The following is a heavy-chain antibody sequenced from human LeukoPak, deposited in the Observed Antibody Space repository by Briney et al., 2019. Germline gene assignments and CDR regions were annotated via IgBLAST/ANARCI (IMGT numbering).Heavy chain of an antibody. D-gene: IGHD5-12*01. CDR2: INSDGSSI. J-gene: IGHJ4*02. V-gene: IGHV3-74*01. CDR1: GHTFNTHW. Sequence: PGGSLRLSCAASGHTFNTHWIHWVRQAPGKGPVWLSRINSDGSSISYADSVKGRFTISRDNAKNTLFLQMNSLSVEDTAVYYYSSRTYEDYFDYWGQGALVTVSS. CDR3: SSRTYEDYFDY.